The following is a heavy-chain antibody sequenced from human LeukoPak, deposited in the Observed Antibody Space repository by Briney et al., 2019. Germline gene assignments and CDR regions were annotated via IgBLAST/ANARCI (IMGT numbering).Heavy chain of an antibody. J-gene: IGHJ6*02. CDR1: GGSISSYY. CDR2: IYYSGST. D-gene: IGHD3-10*01. CDR3: ARVITIVRGVITSRYRDYYGMDV. V-gene: IGHV4-59*01. Sequence: KPSETLSLTCTVSGGSISSYYWSWIRQPPGKGLEWIGYIYYSGSTNYNPSLKSRVTISVDTPKNQFSLKLSSVTAADTAVYYCARVITIVRGVITSRYRDYYGMDVWGQGTTVTVSS.